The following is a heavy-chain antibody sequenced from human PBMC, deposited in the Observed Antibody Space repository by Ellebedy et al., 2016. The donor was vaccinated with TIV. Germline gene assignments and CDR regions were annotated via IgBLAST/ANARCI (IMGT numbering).Heavy chain of an antibody. J-gene: IGHJ1*01. V-gene: IGHV4-39*01. D-gene: IGHD3-16*01. CDR1: GGSISSSSYY. Sequence: SETLSLTCTVSGGSISSSSYYWGWIRQPPGKGLEWIGSIYYSGSTYYNPSLKSRVTISVDTSKNQFSLKLSSVTAADTAVYYCAGGIGIEYFHHWGQGTLVTVSS. CDR2: IYYSGST. CDR3: AGGIGIEYFHH.